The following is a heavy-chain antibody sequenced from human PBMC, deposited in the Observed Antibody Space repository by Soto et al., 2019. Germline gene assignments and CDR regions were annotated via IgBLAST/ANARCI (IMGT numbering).Heavy chain of an antibody. CDR1: GFTFSSYD. V-gene: IGHV3-13*01. CDR3: ARLGDGYSNWYFDL. J-gene: IGHJ2*01. Sequence: PGGSLRLSCAASGFTFSSYDMHWVRQATGKGLEWVSAIGTAGDTYYPGSVKGRFTISRENAKNSLYLQMNSLRAGDTAVYYCARLGDGYSNWYFDLWGRGTLVTVSS. CDR2: IGTAGDT. D-gene: IGHD5-18*01.